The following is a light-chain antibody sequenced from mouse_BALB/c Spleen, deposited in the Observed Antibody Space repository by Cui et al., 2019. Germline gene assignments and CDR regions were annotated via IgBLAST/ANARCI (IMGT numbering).Light chain of an antibody. Sequence: QIVLTQSRAIMSASPGEKVTMTCSASSSVSYMHWYQQKSGTGPKRWIYDTGKLGCGIPARFSGSGSGTAYSLTISSMEAEDAATYYCQQWSSNPVTFGAGTKLELK. CDR3: QQWSSNPVT. J-gene: IGKJ5*01. CDR1: SSVSY. V-gene: IGKV4-59*01. CDR2: DTG.